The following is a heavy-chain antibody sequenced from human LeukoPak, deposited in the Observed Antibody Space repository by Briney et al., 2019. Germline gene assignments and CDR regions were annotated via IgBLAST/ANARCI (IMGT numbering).Heavy chain of an antibody. J-gene: IGHJ4*02. V-gene: IGHV4-39*01. CDR2: MYYSGTT. CDR3: ARHPPRDGSAFDY. Sequence: SETLSLTCTVPGGSIRSGSYYWGWIRQPPGKGLEWIASMYYSGTTFYSPSLKSRVTISVDTSKNQLSLKLGSVTAADTAVYYCARHPPRDGSAFDYWGQGTLVTVSS. CDR1: GGSIRSGSYY.